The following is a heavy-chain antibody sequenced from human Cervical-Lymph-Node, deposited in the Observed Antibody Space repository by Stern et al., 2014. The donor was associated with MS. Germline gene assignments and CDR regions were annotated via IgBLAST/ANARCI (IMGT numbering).Heavy chain of an antibody. D-gene: IGHD3-22*01. Sequence: QVTLRESGPALVKPTQTLTLTCTFSGFSLSTSGMCVTWIRQTPGKALEWLARIDWDDDKYYNTSLTTRLTISKDTSKNQVVLTMTNMDPVDTATYYCARSLTMIGIGPAYYFDYWGQGTLVTVSS. V-gene: IGHV2-70*15. CDR2: IDWDDDK. J-gene: IGHJ4*02. CDR1: GFSLSTSGMC. CDR3: ARSLTMIGIGPAYYFDY.